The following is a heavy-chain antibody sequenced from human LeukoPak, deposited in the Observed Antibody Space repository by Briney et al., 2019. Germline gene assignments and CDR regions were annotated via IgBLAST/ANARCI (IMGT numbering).Heavy chain of an antibody. D-gene: IGHD6-13*01. CDR2: INPSGGST. J-gene: IGHJ4*02. CDR3: ARDKQQLDYFDY. CDR1: GYTFISYY. V-gene: IGHV1-46*01. Sequence: APVKVSCKASGYTFISYYMHWVRQAPGQGLEWMGIINPSGGSTSYAQKFQGRVTMTRDTSTSTVYMELSSLRSEDTAVYYCARDKQQLDYFDYWGQGTLVTVSS.